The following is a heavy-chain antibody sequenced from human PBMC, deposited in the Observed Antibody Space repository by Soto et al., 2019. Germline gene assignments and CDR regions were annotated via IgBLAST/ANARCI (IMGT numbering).Heavy chain of an antibody. J-gene: IGHJ5*02. CDR2: ILSSGVRR. CDR1: GFTFSDFA. D-gene: IGHD6-19*01. CDR3: AKDTVAGTVNWFDP. Sequence: EVQLLESGGDLVQPGGSLRLSCAASGFTFSDFAMGWVRQAPGKGLEWVSAILSSGVRRYYADSVKGRFTVSRDNSINTLYLQMNSLRAEDTAVYYCAKDTVAGTVNWFDPWGQGTLVTVSS. V-gene: IGHV3-23*01.